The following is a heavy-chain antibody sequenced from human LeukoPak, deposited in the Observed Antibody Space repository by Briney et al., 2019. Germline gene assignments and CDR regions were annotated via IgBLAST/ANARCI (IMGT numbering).Heavy chain of an antibody. CDR1: GFTFSSYW. CDR3: TRDLAAAAT. J-gene: IGHJ5*02. CDR2: INHNGNVN. V-gene: IGHV3-7*03. D-gene: IGHD6-13*01. Sequence: GGSLRLSCAASGFTFSSYWMNWARQAPGKGLEWVASINHNGNVNYYVDSVKGRFTISRGNAKNSLYLQMNSLTAEDTAMYYCTRDLAAAATWGQGTLVTVSS.